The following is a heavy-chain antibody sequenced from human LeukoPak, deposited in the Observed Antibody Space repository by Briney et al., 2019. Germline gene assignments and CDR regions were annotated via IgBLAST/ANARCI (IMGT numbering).Heavy chain of an antibody. J-gene: IGHJ4*02. CDR1: GYTFTGYY. D-gene: IGHD6-19*01. V-gene: IGHV1-2*02. CDR2: INPNSGGT. Sequence: ASVKVSCKASGYTFTGYYMHWVRQAPGQGLEWMGWINPNSGGTNYAQKFQGRVTMTRDTSISTAYMELSRLRSDDTAVYYCASTGATAVAGHAADYWGQGTLVTVSS. CDR3: ASTGATAVAGHAADY.